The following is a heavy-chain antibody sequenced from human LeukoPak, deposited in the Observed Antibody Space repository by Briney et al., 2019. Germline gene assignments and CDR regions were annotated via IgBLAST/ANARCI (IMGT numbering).Heavy chain of an antibody. V-gene: IGHV3-33*08. CDR2: IWYDGSTK. J-gene: IGHJ4*02. CDR1: GFTFSSYG. D-gene: IGHD6-13*01. CDR3: ARDGGSSSWYGRFSDY. Sequence: GGSLRLSCAASGFTFSSYGMHWVRQAPGKGLEWVAVIWYDGSTKYYADSEKGRFTISRDNSRNTLYLQMNSLRAEDTAVYYCARDGGSSSWYGRFSDYWGQGTLVTVSS.